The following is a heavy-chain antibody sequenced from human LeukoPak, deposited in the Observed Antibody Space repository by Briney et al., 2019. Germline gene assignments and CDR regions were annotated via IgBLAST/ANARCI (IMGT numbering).Heavy chain of an antibody. CDR3: ARGEMVERGYGSEGDYYFDY. J-gene: IGHJ4*02. CDR1: GYTFTGYY. CDR2: INPNSGGT. V-gene: IGHV1-2*02. Sequence: ASVKVPCKASGYTFTGYYMHWVRQAPGQGLEWMGWINPNSGGTNYAQKFQGRVTMTRDTSISTAYMELSRLRSDDTAVYYCARGEMVERGYGSEGDYYFDYWGQGTLVTVSS. D-gene: IGHD3-10*01.